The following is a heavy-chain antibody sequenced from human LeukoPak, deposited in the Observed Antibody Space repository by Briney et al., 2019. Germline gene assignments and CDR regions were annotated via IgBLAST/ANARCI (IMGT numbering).Heavy chain of an antibody. CDR1: GYTFTTYG. Sequence: ASVKVSCRASGYTFTTYGISWVRQAPGQGLEWMGWISAYNGNTNYAQKLQGRVTMTTDTSTSTAYVELRSLRSDDTAIYYCARDRGSGYCTGSTCPRGWFDPWGQGALVTVSS. D-gene: IGHD2-8*02. CDR3: ARDRGSGYCTGSTCPRGWFDP. CDR2: ISAYNGNT. J-gene: IGHJ5*02. V-gene: IGHV1-18*01.